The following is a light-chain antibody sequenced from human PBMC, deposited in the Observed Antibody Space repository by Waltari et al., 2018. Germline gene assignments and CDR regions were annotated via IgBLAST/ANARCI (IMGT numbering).Light chain of an antibody. CDR3: QQYGTSQGT. CDR2: KAS. Sequence: DIQMTQSPSTLSASVGDSVTITCRASQSISDWLAWYQQKPGKAHKLLIYKASSLQSGVPSRFSGSGSGTEFTLTISSLQPEDSAVYYCQQYGTSQGTFGQGTKVEI. J-gene: IGKJ1*01. V-gene: IGKV1-5*03. CDR1: QSISDW.